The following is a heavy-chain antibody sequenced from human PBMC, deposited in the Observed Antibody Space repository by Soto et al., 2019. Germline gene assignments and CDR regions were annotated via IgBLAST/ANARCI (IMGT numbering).Heavy chain of an antibody. D-gene: IGHD2-8*01. CDR3: EALGVKCEL. Sequence: PSVKVSCKATRVAFTSSDLHLVRQARGQRLEWIGWIGVGSGNRHYAQKFQERVTITRDMSTNTAYMELSSLRAEYTAVYYCEALGVKCELWGQGPRVTVSS. J-gene: IGHJ4*02. CDR2: IGVGSGNR. V-gene: IGHV1-58*01. CDR1: RVAFTSSD.